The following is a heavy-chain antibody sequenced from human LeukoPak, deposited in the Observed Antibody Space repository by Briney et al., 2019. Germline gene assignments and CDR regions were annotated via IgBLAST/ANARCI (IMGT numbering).Heavy chain of an antibody. J-gene: IGHJ3*02. CDR3: ARGLHSRSSGRRFDVFEI. V-gene: IGHV4-61*01. CDR1: GYSISSGYF. CDR2: VFYSGST. Sequence: SETLSLTCTVSGYSISSGYFWGWIRQPPGQGLEWIGYVFYSGSTSYNPSLKSRLTISADTSKNQFSLKLSSVTAADTAVYYCARGLHSRSSGRRFDVFEIWGQGTMVTVSS. D-gene: IGHD6-6*01.